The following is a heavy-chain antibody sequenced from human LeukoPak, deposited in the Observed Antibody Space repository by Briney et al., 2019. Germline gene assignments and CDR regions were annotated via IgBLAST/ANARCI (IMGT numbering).Heavy chain of an antibody. D-gene: IGHD3-16*01. V-gene: IGHV3-64*02. CDR2: ISYTGDET. J-gene: IGHJ4*02. Sequence: GVLRPSRAAPGFTLRKYFMPLGRPGPGEGLGYCSGISYTGDETYYAASVKGRFTISRDNSKNTLYLQMGSLRPEDTAVYYCARDPSVGGFSGSELDFWGQGTLVTVSS. CDR3: ARDPSVGGFSGSELDF. CDR1: GFTLRKYF.